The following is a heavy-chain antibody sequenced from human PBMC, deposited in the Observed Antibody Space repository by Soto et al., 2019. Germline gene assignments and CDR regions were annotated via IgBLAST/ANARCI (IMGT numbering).Heavy chain of an antibody. Sequence: QVQLQESGPGLVKPSETLSLTCTVSGGSISSGGYYWSWIRQHPGKGLEWIGYIYYSGSTYYNPSLKSRVTISVDTSKNQFSLKLSSVTAADTAVYYCARDRDTVTTSIFDYWGQGTLVTVSS. V-gene: IGHV4-31*03. J-gene: IGHJ4*02. CDR1: GGSISSGGYY. CDR2: IYYSGST. D-gene: IGHD4-17*01. CDR3: ARDRDTVTTSIFDY.